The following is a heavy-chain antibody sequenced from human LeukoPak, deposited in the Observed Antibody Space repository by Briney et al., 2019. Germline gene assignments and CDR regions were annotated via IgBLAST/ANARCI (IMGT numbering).Heavy chain of an antibody. V-gene: IGHV4-39*07. CDR2: IYYSGST. CDR3: ARSGGSRAAGYMDV. J-gene: IGHJ6*03. CDR1: GGSISSSSYY. Sequence: SETLSLTCTVSGGSISSSSYYWGWIRQPPGKGLEWIGSIYYSGSTYYNPSLKSRVTISVDTSKNQFSLKLSSVTAADTAVYYCARSGGSRAAGYMDVWGKGTTVTVSS. D-gene: IGHD2-15*01.